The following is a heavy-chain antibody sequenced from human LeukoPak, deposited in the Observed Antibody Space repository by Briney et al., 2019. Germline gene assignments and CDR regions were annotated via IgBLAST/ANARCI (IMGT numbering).Heavy chain of an antibody. CDR2: IYSGGST. D-gene: IGHD3-22*01. J-gene: IGHJ6*02. CDR3: ASSNYYDSSGYPSYYYGMDV. Sequence: GGSLRLSCAASGFAVSSNYMSWVRQAPGKGLEWVSVIYSGGSTYYADSVKGRFTISRDNSKNTLYLQMNSLRAEDTAVYYCASSNYYDSSGYPSYYYGMDVWGQGTTVTVSS. V-gene: IGHV3-66*01. CDR1: GFAVSSNY.